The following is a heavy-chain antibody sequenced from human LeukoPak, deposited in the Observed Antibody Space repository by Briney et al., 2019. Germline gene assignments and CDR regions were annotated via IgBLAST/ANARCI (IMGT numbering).Heavy chain of an antibody. CDR1: GFPLSSYS. Sequence: PGGSLRLFCAASGFPLSSYSINWVRQAPGKGLEWVSYISSSGSAIYYVDSVEGRFTVSRDNAKNSLFLQMNSPRAEDTAVYYCVRVKGSYFDYWGQGALVTVSS. CDR3: VRVKGSYFDY. J-gene: IGHJ4*02. V-gene: IGHV3-48*01. CDR2: ISSSGSAI. D-gene: IGHD2-15*01.